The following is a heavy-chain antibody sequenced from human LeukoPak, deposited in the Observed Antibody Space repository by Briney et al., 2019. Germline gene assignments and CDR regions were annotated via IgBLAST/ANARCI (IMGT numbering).Heavy chain of an antibody. J-gene: IGHJ4*02. Sequence: SGTLSLTCGVSGGSITTTNFWSWVRQTPGQGLEWIGEVSVSGLSDYNPSLRGRVTMSLDTSKNHLSLKLTSVTAADTAVYYCAKRLGSYYFSFDYWGQGTLVTVSS. CDR3: AKRLGSYYFSFDY. D-gene: IGHD1-26*01. CDR1: GGSITTTNF. CDR2: VSVSGLS. V-gene: IGHV4-4*02.